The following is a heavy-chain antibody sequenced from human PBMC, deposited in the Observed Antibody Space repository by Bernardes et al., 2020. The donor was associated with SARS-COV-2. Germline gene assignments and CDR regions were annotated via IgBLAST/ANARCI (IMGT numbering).Heavy chain of an antibody. Sequence: GGSLRLSCAASGFTFSSYGMHWVRQAPGKGLEWVAVIWYDGSNKYYADSVKGRFTISRDNSKNTLYLQMNSLRAEDTAVYYCPREATSSSWSEYYFDYWGQGTLVTVSS. CDR2: IWYDGSNK. V-gene: IGHV3-33*01. J-gene: IGHJ4*02. CDR1: GFTFSSYG. D-gene: IGHD6-13*01. CDR3: PREATSSSWSEYYFDY.